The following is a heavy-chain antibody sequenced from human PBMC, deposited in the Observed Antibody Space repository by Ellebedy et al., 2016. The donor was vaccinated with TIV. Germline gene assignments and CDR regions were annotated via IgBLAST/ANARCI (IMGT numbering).Heavy chain of an antibody. CDR3: AKGDGHNYPFYY. V-gene: IGHV3-23*01. J-gene: IGHJ4*02. CDR1: GFTFSSYG. D-gene: IGHD5-24*01. CDR2: ISGRGYST. Sequence: GESLKISCAASGFTFSSYGMSWVRQAPGKGLEWVADISGRGYSTYYAESVKGRFTISRDNSKNTLYLQMNSLRADDTAVYYCAKGDGHNYPFYYWGQGTLVTVSS.